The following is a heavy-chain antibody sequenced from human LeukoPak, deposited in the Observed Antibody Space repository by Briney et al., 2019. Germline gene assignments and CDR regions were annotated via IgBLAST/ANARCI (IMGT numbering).Heavy chain of an antibody. D-gene: IGHD4-17*01. CDR2: FDPEDGET. CDR3: ATGTYGAATVGPHFDY. J-gene: IGHJ4*02. Sequence: ASVKVSCKVSGYTLTELSMHWVRQAPGKGLEWMGGFDPEDGETIYAQKFQGRVTMTEDTSTDTAYMELSSLRSEDTAVYYCATGTYGAATVGPHFDYWGQGTLVTVSS. V-gene: IGHV1-24*01. CDR1: GYTLTELS.